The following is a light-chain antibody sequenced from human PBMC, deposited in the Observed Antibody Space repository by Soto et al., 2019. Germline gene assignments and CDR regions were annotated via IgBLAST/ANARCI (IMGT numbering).Light chain of an antibody. CDR3: SSYAGSNKGVV. CDR1: SSDVGGYNS. V-gene: IGLV2-8*01. CDR2: EVS. J-gene: IGLJ2*01. Sequence: QSVLTQPPCASGSPGQSVTISCTGTSSDVGGYNSVSWCQQYPGKAPKLMIYEVSKRPSGVPDRFSGSKSGNTASLTVSGLQAEDEADYYCSSYAGSNKGVVFGGGTKLTVL.